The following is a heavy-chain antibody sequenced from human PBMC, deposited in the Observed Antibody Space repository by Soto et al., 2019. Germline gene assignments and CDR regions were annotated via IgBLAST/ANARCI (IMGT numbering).Heavy chain of an antibody. CDR3: ARGGGGWHSWYYYMDA. CDR1: GYTFTSYA. Sequence: ASVKVSCKASGYTFTSYAMHWVRQAPGQRLEWMGWINAGNGNTKYSQKFQGRVTITRDTSASTAYMELSSLRSEDTAVYYCARGGGGWHSWYYYMDAWGKGTTVTVSS. D-gene: IGHD6-19*01. J-gene: IGHJ6*03. V-gene: IGHV1-3*01. CDR2: INAGNGNT.